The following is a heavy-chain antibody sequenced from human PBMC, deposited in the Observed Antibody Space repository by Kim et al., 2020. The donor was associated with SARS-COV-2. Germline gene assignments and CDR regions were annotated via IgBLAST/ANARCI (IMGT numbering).Heavy chain of an antibody. Sequence: ASVKVSCKASGYTFTSYAMNWVRQAPGQGLEWMGWINTNTGNPTYAQGFTGRFVFSLDTSVSTAYLQISSLKAEDTAVYYCARDLPAGVQLWFLREGGTYGMDVWGQGTTVTVSS. V-gene: IGHV7-4-1*02. CDR3: ARDLPAGVQLWFLREGGTYGMDV. J-gene: IGHJ6*02. CDR1: GYTFTSYA. CDR2: INTNTGNP. D-gene: IGHD5-18*01.